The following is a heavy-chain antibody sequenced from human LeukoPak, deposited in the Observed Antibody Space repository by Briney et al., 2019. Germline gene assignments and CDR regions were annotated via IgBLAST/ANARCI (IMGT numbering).Heavy chain of an antibody. J-gene: IGHJ5*02. D-gene: IGHD3-22*01. CDR1: GYTFTSYD. CDR2: MNPNSGNT. Sequence: ASVKVSCKASGYTFTSYDINWVRQATGQGLEWMGWMNPNSGNTGYAQKFQGRVTMTRNTSISTAYTELSSLRSEDTAVYYCARGSYYYDQVYWFDPWGQGTLVTVSS. V-gene: IGHV1-8*01. CDR3: ARGSYYYDQVYWFDP.